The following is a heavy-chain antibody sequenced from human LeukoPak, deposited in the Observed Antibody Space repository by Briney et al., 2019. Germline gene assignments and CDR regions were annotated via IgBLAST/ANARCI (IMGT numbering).Heavy chain of an antibody. CDR1: GGSISSSSYY. Sequence: PSETLSLTCTVSGGSISSSSYYWGWIRQPPGKGLEWLGSIYYSGSTYYNPSLKSRVTISVDTSKNQFSLRLSSVTAADTAVYYCARVLRGGLEYFDYWGQGSLVTVSS. CDR3: ARVLRGGLEYFDY. CDR2: IYYSGST. V-gene: IGHV4-39*07. J-gene: IGHJ4*02.